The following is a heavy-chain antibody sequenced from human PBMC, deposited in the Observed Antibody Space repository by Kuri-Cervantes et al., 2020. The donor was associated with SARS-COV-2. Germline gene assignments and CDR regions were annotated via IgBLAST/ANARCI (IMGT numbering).Heavy chain of an antibody. Sequence: LSLTCAASGFTFSSYGMHWVRQAPGKGLEWVAVIWYDGSNKYYADSVKGRFTISRDNSKNTLYLQMNSLRAEDTAVYYCARQALRWYYFDYWGQGTLVTVSS. V-gene: IGHV3-33*01. CDR1: GFTFSSYG. CDR2: IWYDGSNK. CDR3: ARQALRWYYFDY. D-gene: IGHD4-23*01. J-gene: IGHJ4*02.